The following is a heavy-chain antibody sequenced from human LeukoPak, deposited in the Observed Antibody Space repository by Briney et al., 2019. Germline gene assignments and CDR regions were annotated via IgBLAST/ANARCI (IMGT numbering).Heavy chain of an antibody. CDR2: VDPEDGET. CDR3: ATPVNTATLGGLDV. J-gene: IGHJ6*02. D-gene: IGHD5-18*01. V-gene: IGHV1-24*01. Sequence: ASVKVTCKVSGCTLTELSLHWVRQAPGTGLERMGGVDPEDGETIYAHKFQDRVTMTEDTSADTAYMELSSLRSEDTAVYYCATPVNTATLGGLDVCGQGTTVTVSS. CDR1: GCTLTELS.